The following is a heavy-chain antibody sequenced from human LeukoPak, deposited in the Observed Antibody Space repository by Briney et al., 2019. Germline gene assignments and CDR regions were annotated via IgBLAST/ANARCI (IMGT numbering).Heavy chain of an antibody. J-gene: IGHJ2*01. CDR1: GGSISSYY. CDR2: IYYSGST. Sequence: SETLSLTCTVSGGSISSYYWSWIRQPPGKGLEWIGYIYYSGSTNYNPSLKSRVTISVDTSKNQFSLKLSSVTAADTAVYYCARHPGYSSGWSYWYLDLWGRGTLVTVSS. V-gene: IGHV4-59*08. CDR3: ARHPGYSSGWSYWYLDL. D-gene: IGHD6-19*01.